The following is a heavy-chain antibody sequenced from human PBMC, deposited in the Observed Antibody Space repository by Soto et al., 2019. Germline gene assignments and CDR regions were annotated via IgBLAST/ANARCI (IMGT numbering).Heavy chain of an antibody. Sequence: QVHLVQSGTEVKKPGASVKVSCKVFGYSLTDLSVHWVRQAPGKRLEWMGGIDPEDGETIYAQKVHGRVSMTEDTSTDTTYRTLSTLRSDDTAVYYSGTVLTSMIKSGEVLPSDCGKGTLVSVSS. CDR1: GYSLTDLS. V-gene: IGHV1-24*01. J-gene: IGHJ1*01. CDR3: GTVLTSMIKSGEVLPSD. CDR2: IDPEDGET. D-gene: IGHD3-16*01.